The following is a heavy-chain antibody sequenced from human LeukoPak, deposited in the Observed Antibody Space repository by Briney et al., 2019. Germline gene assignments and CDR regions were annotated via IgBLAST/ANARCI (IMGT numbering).Heavy chain of an antibody. Sequence: GGSLRLSCAASGFTFSNYPINWVRQAPGKGLEWVSYISSSSNTIYYADSVKGRFTISRDNAKNSVYLQMNSLRAEDTAVYYCARDPALDYWGQGTLVTVSS. J-gene: IGHJ4*02. CDR2: ISSSSNTI. V-gene: IGHV3-48*04. CDR3: ARDPALDY. CDR1: GFTFSNYP.